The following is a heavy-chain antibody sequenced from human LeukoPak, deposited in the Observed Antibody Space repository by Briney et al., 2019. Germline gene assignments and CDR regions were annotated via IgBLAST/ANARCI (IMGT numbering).Heavy chain of an antibody. V-gene: IGHV4-34*01. D-gene: IGHD6-13*01. Sequence: KPSETLSLTCAVYGGSFSGYYWSWIRQPPGKGLEWIGEINHSGSTNYNPSLKSRVPISVDTSKNQFSLKLSSVTAADTAVYYCARGRWIAAALDYYYYMDVWGKGTTVTVSS. CDR2: INHSGST. CDR1: GGSFSGYY. J-gene: IGHJ6*03. CDR3: ARGRWIAAALDYYYYMDV.